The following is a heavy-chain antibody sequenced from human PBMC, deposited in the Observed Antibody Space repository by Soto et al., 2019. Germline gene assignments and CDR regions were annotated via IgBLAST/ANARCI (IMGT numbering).Heavy chain of an antibody. J-gene: IGHJ4*02. Sequence: GGSLRLSCAASEFSFDDYAMSWVRQAPGKGLEWVSSITYTGVSTYYADSVKGRFTISRDNSRDTLFLQMNSLRAEDTAIYYWAKSSVWYPYFDSWGQGTLVTVSS. D-gene: IGHD6-13*01. V-gene: IGHV3-23*01. CDR3: AKSSVWYPYFDS. CDR2: ITYTGVST. CDR1: EFSFDDYA.